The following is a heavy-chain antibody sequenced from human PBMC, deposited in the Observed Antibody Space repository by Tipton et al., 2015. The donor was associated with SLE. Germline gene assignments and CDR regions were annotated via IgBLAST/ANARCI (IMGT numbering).Heavy chain of an antibody. D-gene: IGHD3-3*01. V-gene: IGHV4-59*01. CDR3: ARGRFLEWLLDY. CDR2: IYYSGGT. J-gene: IGHJ4*02. Sequence: GLVKPSETLSLTCTVSGGSMSNYYWSWIRQPPGKGLEWIANIYYSGGTNYNPSLQSRVTISLDTSKNQFSLKLSSVTAADTAVYYCARGRFLEWLLDYWGQGTLVTVSS. CDR1: GGSMSNYY.